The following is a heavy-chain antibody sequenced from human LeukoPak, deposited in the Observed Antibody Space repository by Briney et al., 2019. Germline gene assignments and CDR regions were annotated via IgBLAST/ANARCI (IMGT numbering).Heavy chain of an antibody. Sequence: GGSLRLSCAASGFVFSSYWMTWVRQAPGKGLEWVANIKQDGSEKYYVDSVRGRFTISRDNAKNSLFLQMNSLRAEDTAVYYCARSTIGRYWGQGTLVTVSS. CDR2: IKQDGSEK. V-gene: IGHV3-7*01. J-gene: IGHJ4*02. D-gene: IGHD1/OR15-1a*01. CDR3: ARSTIGRY. CDR1: GFVFSSYW.